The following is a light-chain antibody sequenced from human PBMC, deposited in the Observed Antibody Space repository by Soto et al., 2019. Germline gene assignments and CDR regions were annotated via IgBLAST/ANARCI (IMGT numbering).Light chain of an antibody. CDR1: ISDVGAYNW. J-gene: IGLJ3*02. CDR3: CSYAGSYTLV. CDR2: DVS. Sequence: QSALTQPRSVSGSPGQSVTISCAGTISDVGAYNWVSWYQQHPGKVPKLIIYDVSRRPSGVPDRFSGSKSGNTASLTISGLQADDEADYYCCSYAGSYTLVFGGGTKLTVL. V-gene: IGLV2-11*01.